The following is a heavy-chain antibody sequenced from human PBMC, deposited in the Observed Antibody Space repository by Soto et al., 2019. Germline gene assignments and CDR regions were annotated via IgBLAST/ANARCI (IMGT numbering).Heavy chain of an antibody. V-gene: IGHV3-23*01. CDR2: ISGSGGST. Sequence: EVQLLESGGGLVQPGGSLRLSCAASGFTFSSYAMSWVRQAPGKGLEWVSAISGSGGSTYYADSVKGRFTTSRDNSKNTLYLQMNSLRAEDTAVYYCAKDFRRFYGNYYDDAFDIWGQGTMVTVSS. CDR3: AKDFRRFYGNYYDDAFDI. J-gene: IGHJ3*02. D-gene: IGHD4-17*01. CDR1: GFTFSSYA.